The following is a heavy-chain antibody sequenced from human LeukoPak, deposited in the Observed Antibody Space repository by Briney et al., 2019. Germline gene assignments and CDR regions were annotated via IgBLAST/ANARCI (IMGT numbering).Heavy chain of an antibody. J-gene: IGHJ4*02. Sequence: PVGSLRLSCAASGFTFRSYWMSWVRQAPGKGLEWVANINQGGSGQYYIDSVKGRFTISRDDAKNSLYLQMNSLRDEDTAVYYCARVAYSGWNLEYWGQGTLVTVSS. D-gene: IGHD5-12*01. CDR2: INQGGSGQ. V-gene: IGHV3-7*01. CDR3: ARVAYSGWNLEY. CDR1: GFTFRSYW.